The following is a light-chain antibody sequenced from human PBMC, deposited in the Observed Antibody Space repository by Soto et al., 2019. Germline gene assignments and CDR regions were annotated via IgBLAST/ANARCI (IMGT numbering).Light chain of an antibody. J-gene: IGLJ3*02. CDR1: SNDIGVYNF. CDR3: SSYTTSTTRV. V-gene: IGLV2-14*03. Sequence: QSVLTQPASVSGSPGQSITISCTGTSNDIGVYNFVFWYQQHPGRAPKLMIYDVINRPAGVSDRFSGSKSGNTASLTISGLQAADEADYYCSSYTTSTTRVFGGGTKRTVL. CDR2: DVI.